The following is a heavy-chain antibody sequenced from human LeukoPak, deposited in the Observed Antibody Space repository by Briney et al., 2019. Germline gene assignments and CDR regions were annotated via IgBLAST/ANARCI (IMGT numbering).Heavy chain of an antibody. CDR3: ARSYCSSTSCHDY. CDR1: GFTFSSYA. V-gene: IGHV3-7*01. J-gene: IGHJ4*02. CDR2: IKQDGSEK. D-gene: IGHD2-2*01. Sequence: GGSLRLSCAASGFTFSSYAMSWVRQAPGKGLEWVANIKQDGSEKYYVDSVKGRFTISRDNAKNSLYLQMNSLRAEDTAVYYCARSYCSSTSCHDYWGQGTLVTVSS.